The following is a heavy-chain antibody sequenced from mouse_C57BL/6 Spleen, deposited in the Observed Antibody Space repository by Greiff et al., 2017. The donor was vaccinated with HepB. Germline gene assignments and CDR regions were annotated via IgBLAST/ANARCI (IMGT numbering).Heavy chain of an antibody. CDR3: TELGYAMDY. D-gene: IGHD4-1*01. CDR2: IRLKSDNYAT. Sequence: EVMLVESGGGLVQPGGSMKLSCVASGFTFSNYWMNWVRQSPEKGLEWVAQIRLKSDNYATHYAESVKGRFTISRDDSKSSVYLQMNKLRAEDTGIYYCTELGYAMDYWGQGTSVTVSS. V-gene: IGHV6-3*01. J-gene: IGHJ4*01. CDR1: GFTFSNYW.